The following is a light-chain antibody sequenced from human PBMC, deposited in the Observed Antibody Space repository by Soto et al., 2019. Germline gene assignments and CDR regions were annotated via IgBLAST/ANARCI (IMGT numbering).Light chain of an antibody. CDR2: EVN. V-gene: IGLV2-8*01. CDR3: SSFAGSPVV. CDR1: SSDVGGYTY. J-gene: IGLJ2*01. Sequence: QSALTQPPSASGSPGQSVTISCTGTSSDVGGYTYVSWYQQHPGKAPKLMIYEVNKRPSGVPDRFSGSRSGNTASLTVSGLQAEDEADYYCSSFAGSPVVFGGGTKLTVL.